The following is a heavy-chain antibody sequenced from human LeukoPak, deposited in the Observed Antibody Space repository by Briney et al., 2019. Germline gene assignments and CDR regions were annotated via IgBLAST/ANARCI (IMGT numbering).Heavy chain of an antibody. CDR2: INPNSGGT. V-gene: IGHV1-2*02. J-gene: IGHJ4*02. CDR3: ARAKSIMITFGGVIALDY. Sequence: GASVKVSCKASGYTFTGYYMHWVRQAPGQGLEWMGWINPNSGGTNYAQKFQGRVTMTRDTSISTAYMELSRLRSDDTAVYYCARAKSIMITFGGVIALDYWGQGTLVTVSS. CDR1: GYTFTGYY. D-gene: IGHD3-16*02.